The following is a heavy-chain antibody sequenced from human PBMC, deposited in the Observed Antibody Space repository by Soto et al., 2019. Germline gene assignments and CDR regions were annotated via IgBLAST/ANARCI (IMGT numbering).Heavy chain of an antibody. CDR1: GFTFSSYA. V-gene: IGHV3-23*01. CDR3: AKDFCSSTSCSTFYYYYGMDV. D-gene: IGHD2-2*01. Sequence: EVQLLESGGGLVQPGGSLRLSCAASGFTFSSYAMSWVRQAAGKGLEWVSAISGSGGSTYYADSVKGRFTISRDNSKNTLYLQMKSLRAEDTSVYYCAKDFCSSTSCSTFYYYYGMDVWGQGTTVTVSS. CDR2: ISGSGGST. J-gene: IGHJ6*02.